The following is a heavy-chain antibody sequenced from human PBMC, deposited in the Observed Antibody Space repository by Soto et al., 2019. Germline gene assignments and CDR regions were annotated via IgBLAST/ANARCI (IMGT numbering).Heavy chain of an antibody. Sequence: EVQLVESGGGLVKPGGSLRLSCAASGFTFSSYSMNWVRQAPGKGLEWVSSISSSSSYIYYADSVKGRFTISRDNAKNSLYLQMNSLRAEDTAVYYCARDGGTMVRGVIISYYGMDVWGQGTTVTVSS. CDR2: ISSSSSYI. CDR3: ARDGGTMVRGVIISYYGMDV. CDR1: GFTFSSYS. V-gene: IGHV3-21*01. J-gene: IGHJ6*02. D-gene: IGHD3-10*01.